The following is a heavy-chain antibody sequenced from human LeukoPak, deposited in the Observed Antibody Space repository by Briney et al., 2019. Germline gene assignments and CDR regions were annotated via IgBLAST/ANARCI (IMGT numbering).Heavy chain of an antibody. Sequence: HPGGSLRLSCAASGFTFSSYAMSWVRQAPGKGLEWVSHITASGTAMFYADSVKGRFTISRDNAKNSLYLQMNSLRDEDTAVYYCARWDFLFDYWGQGTLVTVSS. CDR3: ARWDFLFDY. CDR1: GFTFSSYA. J-gene: IGHJ4*02. CDR2: ITASGTAM. V-gene: IGHV3-48*02. D-gene: IGHD3-3*01.